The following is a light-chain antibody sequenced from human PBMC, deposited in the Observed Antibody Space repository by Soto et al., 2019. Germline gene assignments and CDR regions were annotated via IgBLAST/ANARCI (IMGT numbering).Light chain of an antibody. V-gene: IGKV3-15*01. Sequence: EIVMTQSPTTLSVSPGERATLSCRASQSVRSNIAWYQQKPGQAPRLLIYGASTRATGIPARFSGSGSGTEFTLTISSLQSEDFAVYYCQQYNNWPLTFGPGTKVDIK. J-gene: IGKJ3*01. CDR1: QSVRSN. CDR2: GAS. CDR3: QQYNNWPLT.